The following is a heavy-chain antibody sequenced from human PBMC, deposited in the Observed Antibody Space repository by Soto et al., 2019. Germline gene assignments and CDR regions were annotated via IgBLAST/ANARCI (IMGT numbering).Heavy chain of an antibody. D-gene: IGHD1-1*01. V-gene: IGHV1-18*01. CDR3: ARGRYGDY. CDR2: ISAHNGNT. J-gene: IGHJ4*02. CDR1: GYTFTSYG. Sequence: QVHLVQSGAEVKKPGASVKVSCKASGYTFTSYGITWVRQAPGQGLELRGWISAHNGNTDYAQKLQGRVSVTRDTSTSTAYMELRSLRSDDTAVYYCARGRYGDYWGQGALVTVSS.